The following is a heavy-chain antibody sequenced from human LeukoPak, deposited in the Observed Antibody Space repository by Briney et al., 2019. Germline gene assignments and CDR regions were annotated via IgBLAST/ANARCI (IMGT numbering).Heavy chain of an antibody. Sequence: ASVRVSCKASGYTFNNYGISWVRQAPGQGLEWMGWISPENGDTNYAQNFQDRVTMTTDTSTNTAYMELRSLTSDDTAVYFCARVFGYYYFYMDVWGEGTTVIISS. V-gene: IGHV1-18*01. CDR3: ARVFGYYYFYMDV. CDR2: ISPENGDT. D-gene: IGHD3/OR15-3a*01. CDR1: GYTFNNYG. J-gene: IGHJ6*03.